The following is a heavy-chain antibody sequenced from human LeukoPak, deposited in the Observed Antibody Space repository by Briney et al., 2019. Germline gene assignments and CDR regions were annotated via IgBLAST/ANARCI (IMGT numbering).Heavy chain of an antibody. CDR3: AREEVKSFDN. Sequence: PGGSLRLSCAASGFIFSGYWMTWVRQAPGKGLECVANIKQDGSETAYVTSVRGRFTISRDNAKNSLYLQMNNLRVEDTAVYFCAREEVKSFDNWGQGTLVTVSS. CDR2: IKQDGSET. V-gene: IGHV3-7*03. CDR1: GFIFSGYW. J-gene: IGHJ4*02.